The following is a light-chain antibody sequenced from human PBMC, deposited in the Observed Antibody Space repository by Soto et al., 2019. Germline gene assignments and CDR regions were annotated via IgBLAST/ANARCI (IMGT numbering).Light chain of an antibody. Sequence: DIQMTQSPSSMSASVGDRVTITCRASQSISAWLAWYQQKPGKAPNLLIYAASSLPTGVPSRFSGSGSGTDFTLTISTLQPEDVATYYCQQAKSSVLTFGGGTKVDIK. CDR3: QQAKSSVLT. CDR1: QSISAW. CDR2: AAS. V-gene: IGKV1-12*01. J-gene: IGKJ4*01.